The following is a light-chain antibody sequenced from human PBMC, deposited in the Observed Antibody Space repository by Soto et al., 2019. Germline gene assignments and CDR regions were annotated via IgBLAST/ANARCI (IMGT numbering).Light chain of an antibody. V-gene: IGKV3-20*01. CDR2: GAS. CDR3: QQYGSSPSMYT. Sequence: EIVMAQSPATLSLSPGERATLSCRASQSVSSSYLSWYQQKPGQAPRLLIYGASSRATGIPDRFSGSGSGTDFTLTISRLEPEDFAVYYCQQYGSSPSMYTFGQGTKLEIK. J-gene: IGKJ2*01. CDR1: QSVSSSY.